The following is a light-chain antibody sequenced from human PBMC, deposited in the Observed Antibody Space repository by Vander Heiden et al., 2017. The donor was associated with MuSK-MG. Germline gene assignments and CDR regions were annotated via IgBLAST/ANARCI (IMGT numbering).Light chain of an antibody. CDR3: QHEGNSPFT. CDR1: QSVIINY. V-gene: IGKV3-20*01. J-gene: IGKJ2*01. CDR2: DAS. Sequence: EIVLTQSPGTLFLSPGERATLSCRASQSVIINYLAWYQQRPGQAPRLLIYDASSRATGIADRFRGSGSGTDFTLTINGLEPEDSAVYYCQHEGNSPFTFGQGTKLEIK.